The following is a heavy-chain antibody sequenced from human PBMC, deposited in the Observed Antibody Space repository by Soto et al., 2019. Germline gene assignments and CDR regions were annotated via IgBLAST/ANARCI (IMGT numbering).Heavy chain of an antibody. CDR3: AREYGDDAFDI. V-gene: IGHV1-69*10. CDR2: IIPNHGIA. J-gene: IGHJ3*02. CDR1: GGTLSNYT. Sequence: SVKVSCKASGGTLSNYTISWVRQAPGQGLEWMGWIIPNHGIANYAQKFQGRVTMTTDKSTSTAYMELRSLRSDDTAVYYCAREYGDDAFDIWGQGTMVTVSS. D-gene: IGHD4-17*01.